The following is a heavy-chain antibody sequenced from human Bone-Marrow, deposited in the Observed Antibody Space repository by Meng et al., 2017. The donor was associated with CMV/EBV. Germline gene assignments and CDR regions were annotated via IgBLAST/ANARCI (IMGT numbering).Heavy chain of an antibody. D-gene: IGHD3-3*01. J-gene: IGHJ4*02. CDR1: GFTFSSYA. V-gene: IGHV3-30-3*01. CDR3: ARMVGLFAIFGVASDY. CDR2: ISYDGSNK. Sequence: LSLTCAASGFTFSSYAMHWVRQAPGKGLEWVAVISYDGSNKYYADSVKGRFTISRDNSKNTLYLQMNSLRAEDTAVYYCARMVGLFAIFGVASDYWGQGTLVTVSS.